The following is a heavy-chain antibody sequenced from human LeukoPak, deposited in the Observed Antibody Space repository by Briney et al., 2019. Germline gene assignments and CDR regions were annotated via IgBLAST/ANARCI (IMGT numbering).Heavy chain of an antibody. CDR1: GFTFSSHG. V-gene: IGHV3-30*18. J-gene: IGHJ4*02. CDR2: ISYDGSNK. D-gene: IGHD2-21*02. Sequence: GGSLRLSCAASGFTFSSHGMHWVRQAPGKGLEWVAVISYDGSNKNYADSVKGRFTISRDNSKNTLYLQMNSLRAEDTAVYYCAKDLEHIVVVTAIDYWGQGTLVTVSS. CDR3: AKDLEHIVVVTAIDY.